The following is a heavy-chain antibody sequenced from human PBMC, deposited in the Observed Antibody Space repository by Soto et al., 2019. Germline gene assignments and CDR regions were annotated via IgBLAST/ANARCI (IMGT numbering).Heavy chain of an antibody. CDR2: INPGDSET. CDR3: ARHATYYDSLSGYYFDY. CDR1: GYSFISYW. J-gene: IGHJ4*02. Sequence: PGESLKISCKGSGYSFISYWIAWVRQMPGKGLEWMAIINPGDSETKYSPSFEGQVIISADKSINTAYLQWSSLKASDTAMYYCARHATYYDSLSGYYFDYWGQGTQVTVSS. D-gene: IGHD3-9*01. V-gene: IGHV5-51*01.